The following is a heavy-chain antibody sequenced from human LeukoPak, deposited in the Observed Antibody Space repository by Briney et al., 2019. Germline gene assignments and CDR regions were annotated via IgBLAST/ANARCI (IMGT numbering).Heavy chain of an antibody. D-gene: IGHD6-13*01. CDR1: GGSISSYY. CDR3: ARDSSSWYGNYFDY. Sequence: PSETLSLTCTVSGGSISSYYWSWLRQPPGKGLEWIGYIYYSGSTNYNPSLKSRVTISVDTSKNQFSLKLSSVTAADTAVYYCARDSSSWYGNYFDYWGQGTLVTVSS. V-gene: IGHV4-59*01. J-gene: IGHJ4*02. CDR2: IYYSGST.